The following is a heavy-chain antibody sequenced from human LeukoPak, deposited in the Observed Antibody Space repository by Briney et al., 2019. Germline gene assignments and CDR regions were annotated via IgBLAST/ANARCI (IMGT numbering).Heavy chain of an antibody. V-gene: IGHV3-74*01. J-gene: IGHJ4*02. Sequence: GGSLRLSCAASGFTFSRFWMHWVRQAPGKGLVWVSRINGDESITTPADSVKGRFTISRDNAKNTVYLQMNSLRAEDTAVYYCAKDRGDTSFDYWGQGTLVTVSS. CDR1: GFTFSRFW. CDR3: AKDRGDTSFDY. CDR2: INGDESIT. D-gene: IGHD3-10*01.